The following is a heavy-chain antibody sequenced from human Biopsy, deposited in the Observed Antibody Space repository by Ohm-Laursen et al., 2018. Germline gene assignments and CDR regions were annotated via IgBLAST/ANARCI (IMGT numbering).Heavy chain of an antibody. Sequence: PGTLSLTCAVFGKTFSDYQWSWIRQPPGKGLEWIGQINQAGTTNYNPSLKSRVSISADASKYDFSLRLTSVTAADTAVYLCGNEVHGRDYWGLGAQVTVSS. V-gene: IGHV4-34*08. CDR1: GKTFSDYQ. CDR3: GNEVHGRDY. CDR2: INQAGTT. J-gene: IGHJ4*02. D-gene: IGHD2-15*01.